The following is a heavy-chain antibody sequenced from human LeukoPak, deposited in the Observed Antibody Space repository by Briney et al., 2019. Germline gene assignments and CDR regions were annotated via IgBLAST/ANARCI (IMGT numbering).Heavy chain of an antibody. D-gene: IGHD3/OR15-3a*01. V-gene: IGHV1-2*02. J-gene: IGHJ3*01. CDR3: ARAPPLPLGPFTLTGAFDV. CDR2: IIPKSGGR. Sequence: GASVKVSCKASGYTFSDYYIHWVRQAPGQGLQWMGWIIPKSGGRNFALQFPDRVTMTRDTSINTAYMELRSLESDDTAVYYCARAPPLPLGPFTLTGAFDVWGRGTLVTVSS. CDR1: GYTFSDYY.